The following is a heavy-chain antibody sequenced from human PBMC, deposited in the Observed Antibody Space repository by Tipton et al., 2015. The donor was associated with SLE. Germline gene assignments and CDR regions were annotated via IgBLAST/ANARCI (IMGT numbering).Heavy chain of an antibody. J-gene: IGHJ4*02. D-gene: IGHD3-10*01. CDR1: GGSISSSNYY. Sequence: TLSLTCTVSGGSISSSNYYWGWIRQPPGKGLQWIGSIYYSGTTYYNPSLKSRVTISVDTSKNQFSLRLSSVTAADTAVYYCASQDIYYYGSGVPGYWGQGTLVTVSS. V-gene: IGHV4-39*07. CDR3: ASQDIYYYGSGVPGY. CDR2: IYYSGTT.